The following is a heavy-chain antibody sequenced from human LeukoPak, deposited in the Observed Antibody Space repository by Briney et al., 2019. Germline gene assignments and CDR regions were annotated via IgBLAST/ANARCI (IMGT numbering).Heavy chain of an antibody. Sequence: SETLSLTCNVSGGSISSGPYYWTWIRQPAGKGLEWIGRIYTSGGTNYNPSLKSRVTMSIDTSKNQFSQKLSSVTAADTAVYYCARDYYDSSGYYYALWGQGTLVTVSS. CDR2: IYTSGGT. D-gene: IGHD3-22*01. CDR3: ARDYYDSSGYYYAL. J-gene: IGHJ4*02. CDR1: GGSISSGPYY. V-gene: IGHV4-61*02.